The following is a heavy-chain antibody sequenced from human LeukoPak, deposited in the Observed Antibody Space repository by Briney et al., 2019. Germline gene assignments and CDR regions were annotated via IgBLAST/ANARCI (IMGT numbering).Heavy chain of an antibody. V-gene: IGHV3-23*01. Sequence: PGGSLRLSCAASRFTFSTYAMSWVRQAPGKGQEWVSAIDGSGGSTYYADSVKGRFTISRDNSKNTLYLRMSSLRVEDTAVYYCAKHWFYDSGLDSWGQGTLVTVSS. CDR2: IDGSGGST. CDR3: AKHWFYDSGLDS. J-gene: IGHJ4*02. CDR1: RFTFSTYA. D-gene: IGHD3-10*01.